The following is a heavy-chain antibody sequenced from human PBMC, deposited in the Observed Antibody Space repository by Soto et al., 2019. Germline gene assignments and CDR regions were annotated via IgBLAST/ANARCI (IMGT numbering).Heavy chain of an antibody. D-gene: IGHD6-13*01. CDR2: LSDSGDSI. V-gene: IGHV3-23*01. Sequence: GKGLEWVSGLSDSGDSIYYADSVKGRFTIYRDNSMNTLYLQMNTLRVEDTAVYYCAKVASSWNSRFCHL. J-gene: IGHJ2*01. CDR3: AKVASSWNSRFCHL.